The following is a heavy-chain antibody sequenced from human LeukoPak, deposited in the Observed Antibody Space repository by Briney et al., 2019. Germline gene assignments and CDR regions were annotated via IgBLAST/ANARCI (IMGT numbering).Heavy chain of an antibody. V-gene: IGHV4-59*01. CDR1: GGSISSYY. CDR2: LYYSGST. J-gene: IGHJ5*02. D-gene: IGHD3-22*01. Sequence: SETLSLTCTVSGGSISSYYWSWIRQPPGKGLEWIGYLYYSGSTNYNPSLKSRVTISVDTSKNQFSLKLSSVTAADTAVYYCARGGGPYYYDSSGYSFSPWGQGTLVTVSS. CDR3: ARGGGPYYYDSSGYSFSP.